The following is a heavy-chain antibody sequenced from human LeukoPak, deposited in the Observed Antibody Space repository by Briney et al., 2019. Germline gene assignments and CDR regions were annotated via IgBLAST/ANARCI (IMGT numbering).Heavy chain of an antibody. J-gene: IGHJ5*02. V-gene: IGHV1-2*02. D-gene: IGHD2-21*02. Sequence: GASVKVSCKASGYTFTGYYMHWVRQAPGQGLEWMGWINPNSGGTNYAQKLQGRVTMTTDTSTSTAYMELRSLRSDDTAVYYCARPPLGGGDSYRSWGRGTLVTVSS. CDR3: ARPPLGGGDSYRS. CDR1: GYTFTGYY. CDR2: INPNSGGT.